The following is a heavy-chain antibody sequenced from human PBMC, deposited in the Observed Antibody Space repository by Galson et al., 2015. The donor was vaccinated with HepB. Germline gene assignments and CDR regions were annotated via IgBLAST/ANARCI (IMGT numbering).Heavy chain of an antibody. CDR2: ISGSGSDT. CDR1: GFTFQNNA. Sequence: SLRLSCAASGFTFQNNAMSWVRQAPGKGLEWVSTISGSGSDTYYADSVKGRFTISRDNSRNTLYLQMNSLRAEDTAVYYCATGGTAPPTFDYWGQGTLVTVSS. J-gene: IGHJ4*02. CDR3: ATGGTAPPTFDY. V-gene: IGHV3-23*01. D-gene: IGHD1/OR15-1a*01.